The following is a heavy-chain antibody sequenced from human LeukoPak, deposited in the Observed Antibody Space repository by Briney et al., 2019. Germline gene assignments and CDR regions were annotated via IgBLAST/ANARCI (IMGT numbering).Heavy chain of an antibody. V-gene: IGHV3-20*04. J-gene: IGHJ4*02. D-gene: IGHD3-3*01. CDR1: GFPFDDHG. CDR3: ARDLKTYFDFWD. CDR2: INWKGTGS. Sequence: PGGALRLCCAASGFPFDDHGMRWVRHAPGKGLEWVSNINWKGTGSDCADSVKGRFTISRDNAKNSLYLQMNSLRAEDTALYYCARDLKTYFDFWDWGQGTLVTVSS.